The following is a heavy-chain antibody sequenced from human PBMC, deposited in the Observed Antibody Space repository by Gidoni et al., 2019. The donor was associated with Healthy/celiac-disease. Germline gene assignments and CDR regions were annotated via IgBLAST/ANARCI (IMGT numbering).Heavy chain of an antibody. CDR2: IYYSGST. CDR1: GGSISSYY. V-gene: IGHV4-59*01. J-gene: IGHJ4*02. D-gene: IGHD1-26*01. Sequence: QVQLQESGPGLVKPSATLSLTCTVSGGSISSYYWSWIRQPPGKGLEWIGYIYYSGSTNYKPSLKSRVTISVDTSKNQFSLKLSSVTAADTAGYYCARGTGIVGATNDYWGQGTLVTVSS. CDR3: ARGTGIVGATNDY.